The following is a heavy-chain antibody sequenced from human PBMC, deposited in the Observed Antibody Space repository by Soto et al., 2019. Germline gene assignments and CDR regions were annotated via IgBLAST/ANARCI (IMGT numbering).Heavy chain of an antibody. D-gene: IGHD1-26*01. Sequence: SETLSLTCTVSGGSISSYYWSWIRQPPGKGLEWIGYIYYSGSTNYNPSLKSRVTISVDTSKNQFSLKLTSGTAADTAVYYCARCSPGGWEGCYYYGMDVWGQGTTVTVSS. CDR1: GGSISSYY. J-gene: IGHJ6*02. CDR2: IYYSGST. V-gene: IGHV4-59*01. CDR3: ARCSPGGWEGCYYYGMDV.